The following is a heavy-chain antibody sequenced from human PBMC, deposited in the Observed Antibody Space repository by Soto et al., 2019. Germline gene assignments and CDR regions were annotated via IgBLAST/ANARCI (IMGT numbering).Heavy chain of an antibody. D-gene: IGHD5-12*01. Sequence: QVQLQQWGAGLLKPSETLSLTCAVNGGSLSGYYWSWIRQPPGKGLEWIGEIKDGGSTNYSPSLRGRATISSDTSNNQFSLKVNSVTAADTAVYYCARGQEGIVATHWDQGALVTVSS. J-gene: IGHJ4*02. CDR3: ARGQEGIVATH. V-gene: IGHV4-34*01. CDR2: IKDGGST. CDR1: GGSLSGYY.